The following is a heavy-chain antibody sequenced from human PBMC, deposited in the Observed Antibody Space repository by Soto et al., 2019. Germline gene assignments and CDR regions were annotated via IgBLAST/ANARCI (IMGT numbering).Heavy chain of an antibody. V-gene: IGHV1-69*01. Sequence: QVHLEQSGAEVKRPGSSVKVSCKASGATFNFFAISWVRQAPGQGLEWMGGVVPLSGAATYAQKFQGRLTKTAGEASSTASMDRSSVTADDTAVHYCARHPGQGLDYLDYWGQGSLVTVSS. CDR3: ARHPGQGLDYLDY. D-gene: IGHD7-27*01. CDR1: GATFNFFA. J-gene: IGHJ4*01. CDR2: VVPLSGAA.